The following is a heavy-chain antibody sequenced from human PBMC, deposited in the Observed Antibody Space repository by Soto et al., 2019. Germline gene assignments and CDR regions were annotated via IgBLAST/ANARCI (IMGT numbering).Heavy chain of an antibody. J-gene: IGHJ6*02. V-gene: IGHV1-69*13. CDR1: GGTFSSYA. CDR2: IIPIFGTA. Sequence: ASVKVSCKASGGTFSSYAISWVRQAPGQGLEWMGGIIPIFGTANYAQKFQGRVTITADESTSTAYMELSSLRSGDTAVYYCARAWEIQLRARYGMDVWGQGTTVTVSS. CDR3: ARAWEIQLRARYGMDV. D-gene: IGHD5-18*01.